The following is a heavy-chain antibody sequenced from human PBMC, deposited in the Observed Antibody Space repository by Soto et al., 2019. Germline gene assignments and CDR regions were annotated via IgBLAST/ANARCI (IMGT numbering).Heavy chain of an antibody. V-gene: IGHV4-59*01. D-gene: IGHD5-12*01. CDR2: IYYSGST. CDR1: GGSISSYY. CDR3: ARMGRGGYNRSLYYFDY. Sequence: SETLSLTCTVSGGSISSYYWSWIRQPPGKGLEWIGYIYYSGSTNYNPSLKSRVTISVDTSKNQFSLKLSSVTAADTAVYYCARMGRGGYNRSLYYFDYWGQGTLVTVSS. J-gene: IGHJ4*02.